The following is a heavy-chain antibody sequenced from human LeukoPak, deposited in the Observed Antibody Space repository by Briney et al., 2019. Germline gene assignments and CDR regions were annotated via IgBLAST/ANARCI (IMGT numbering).Heavy chain of an antibody. J-gene: IGHJ6*03. CDR1: GGSISTYY. V-gene: IGHV4-59*01. CDR3: ARAVQLERPPPLIDYYYMDV. CDR2: IYYSGTT. Sequence: PSETLSLTCTVSGGSISTYYWSWIRRPPGKGLEWIGYIYYSGTTKYNPSLKSRVTISVDTSKNQFSLKVRSVTTADTAVYYCARAVQLERPPPLIDYYYMDVWGKGTTVTVSS. D-gene: IGHD1-1*01.